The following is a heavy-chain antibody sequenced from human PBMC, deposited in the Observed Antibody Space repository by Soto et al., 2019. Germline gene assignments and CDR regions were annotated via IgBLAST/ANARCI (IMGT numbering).Heavy chain of an antibody. Sequence: SETLSLTCSVSGVSVSSGSHYWSWIRQSPWKGLEWIGFIYYSGSTYYNPSLKSRVTISVDTSKNQFSLKVTSVTAADTAVYFCGREPLGYSSSHGFDQWGQGXLVTVYS. CDR1: GVSVSSGSHY. D-gene: IGHD6-19*01. CDR2: IYYSGST. CDR3: GREPLGYSSSHGFDQ. V-gene: IGHV4-61*01. J-gene: IGHJ4*02.